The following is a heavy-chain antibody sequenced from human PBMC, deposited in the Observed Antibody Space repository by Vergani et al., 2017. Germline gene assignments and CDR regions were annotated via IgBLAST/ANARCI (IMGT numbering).Heavy chain of an antibody. J-gene: IGHJ2*01. D-gene: IGHD3-16*01. Sequence: QMQLQESGPGLVKASETLSLTCTVSGDSIISRSYYWGCIRQPPGKGLDWIGSIYNSGNGDSSSSLKSRVTISADTSKNQFSLRLRSVTAADTAVYYCASGKYYSNSTSHFRGRYFDVWGRGTLVTVPS. CDR3: ASGKYYSNSTSHFRGRYFDV. V-gene: IGHV4-39*01. CDR1: GDSIISRSYY. CDR2: IYNSGNG.